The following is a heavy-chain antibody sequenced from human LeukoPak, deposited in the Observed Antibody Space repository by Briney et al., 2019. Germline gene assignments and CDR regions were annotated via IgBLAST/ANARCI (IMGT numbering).Heavy chain of an antibody. J-gene: IGHJ5*02. CDR2: IRGSGGST. CDR3: AKVTGWVQLWDL. V-gene: IGHV3-23*01. Sequence: PGGSLRLSCAASGFTFSSYAMNWVRQAPGKGLEWVSAIRGSGGSTYYTDSVKGRFTISRDNSKNTLYLQMNSLRAEDTAVYYCAKVTGWVQLWDLWGQGTLVTVSS. CDR1: GFTFSSYA. D-gene: IGHD5-18*01.